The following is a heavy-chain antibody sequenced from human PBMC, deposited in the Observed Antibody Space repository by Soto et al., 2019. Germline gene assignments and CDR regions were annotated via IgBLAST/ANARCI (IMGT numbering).Heavy chain of an antibody. J-gene: IGHJ6*03. CDR1: GFTFSSYG. V-gene: IGHV3-30*18. CDR2: ISYDGRNK. CDR3: AKGVGDYSTYYYYYMDV. D-gene: IGHD6-13*01. Sequence: QVQLVESGGGVVQPGRSLRLSCAASGFTFSSYGIQWVRQAPGKGLEWVAVISYDGRNKYYADSVKGRFTISRDNSKNTLYLQMNSLRAEDTAVYYCAKGVGDYSTYYYYYMDVWGKGTTVTVSS.